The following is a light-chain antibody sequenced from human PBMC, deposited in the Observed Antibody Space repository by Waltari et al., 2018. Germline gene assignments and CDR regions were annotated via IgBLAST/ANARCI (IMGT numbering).Light chain of an antibody. V-gene: IGLV2-23*02. J-gene: IGLJ1*01. CDR3: SSFAGSNTWV. CDR2: EVT. CDR1: SSDVGTYNL. Sequence: QSALTQPASVSGSPGQSIAVSCTGTSSDVGTYNLVSWYQHHPGKAPRFMIFEVTKRPSGVSNRFSGSKSGNTASLTIAGLQAEDEADCYCSSFAGSNTWVFGTGTKVTVL.